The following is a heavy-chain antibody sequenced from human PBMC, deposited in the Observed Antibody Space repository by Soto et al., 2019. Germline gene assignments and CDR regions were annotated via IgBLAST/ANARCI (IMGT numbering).Heavy chain of an antibody. CDR3: ARVSMSSGSYFH. Sequence: GGSLRLSCAASGFTFSDHYMDWVRQAPGKGLEWVGRTRNKANSYTTEYAASVKGRFTISRDDSKNSLYLQMNSLKTEDTAVYYCARVSMSSGSYFHWGQGTLVTVSS. D-gene: IGHD3-10*01. J-gene: IGHJ4*02. CDR2: TRNKANSYTT. CDR1: GFTFSDHY. V-gene: IGHV3-72*01.